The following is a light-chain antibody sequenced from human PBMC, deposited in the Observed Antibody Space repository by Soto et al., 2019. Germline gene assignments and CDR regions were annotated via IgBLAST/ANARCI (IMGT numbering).Light chain of an antibody. J-gene: IGKJ2*01. V-gene: IGKV3-20*01. Sequence: EIVLTQSPGTLSLSPGERATLSCRASQTVNSNYLAWYQQKPGQAPRLLIYGASSTATGIPDRFSGSGSGIDFTLTISRLAPEDFAVYYCQQYGNSPYTFGQGTKLEIK. CDR3: QQYGNSPYT. CDR1: QTVNSNY. CDR2: GAS.